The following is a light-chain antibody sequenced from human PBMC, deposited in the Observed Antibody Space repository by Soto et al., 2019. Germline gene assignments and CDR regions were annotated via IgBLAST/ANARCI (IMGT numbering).Light chain of an antibody. J-gene: IGKJ1*01. Sequence: DIQMTQSPSSLSASVGDRVTISCRASQRIRNYVSWNQQKPGTAPKLLIRAASTLQSGVPSRFSGSGSGTDFTLTISSLQIEDFATYFCQQTDSTPQTFGQGTNVEI. V-gene: IGKV1-39*01. CDR1: QRIRNY. CDR2: AAS. CDR3: QQTDSTPQT.